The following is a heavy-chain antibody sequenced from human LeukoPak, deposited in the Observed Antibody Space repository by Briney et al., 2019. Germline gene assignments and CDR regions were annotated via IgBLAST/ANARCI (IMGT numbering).Heavy chain of an antibody. CDR2: ISGSGGHT. CDR3: AKSDGVFPPYFDRWFDL. D-gene: IGHD2/OR15-2a*01. J-gene: IGHJ5*02. V-gene: IGHV3-23*01. Sequence: PGGSLRLSCEASGFTFSTYTMSWVRQAPGKGLECVSGISGSGGHTEYADSVKGRFAISRDNSRNTLYLQMNSLRAEDTAVYYCAKSDGVFPPYFDRWFDLWGQGTLVTVSS. CDR1: GFTFSTYT.